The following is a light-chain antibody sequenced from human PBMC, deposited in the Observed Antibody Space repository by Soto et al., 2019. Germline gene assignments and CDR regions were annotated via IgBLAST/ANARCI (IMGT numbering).Light chain of an antibody. Sequence: ETVLTQSPGTVSLSPGERATLSCTTTQSVRSSYLAWYQQKAGQAPRLLIYGVFSRAAGIPDRFSGSGSGTDFTLTISGLEPEDSAAYYCQHYGGSPRTFGRRPKMEI. J-gene: IGKJ2*01. V-gene: IGKV3-20*01. CDR2: GVF. CDR3: QHYGGSPRT. CDR1: QSVRSSY.